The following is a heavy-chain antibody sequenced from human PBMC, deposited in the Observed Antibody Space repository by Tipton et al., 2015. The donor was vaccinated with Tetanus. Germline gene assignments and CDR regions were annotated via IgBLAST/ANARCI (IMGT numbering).Heavy chain of an antibody. J-gene: IGHJ6*02. CDR3: ARGIAVAGDYYYYGMDV. D-gene: IGHD6-19*01. CDR2: ISSSGSTI. Sequence: SLRLSCAASGFTFSDYYMSWIRQAPGKGLEWVSYISSSGSTIYYADSVKGRFTISRDNAKNSLYLQMNSLRAEDTAVYYCARGIAVAGDYYYYGMDVWGQGTTVTVSS. V-gene: IGHV3-11*01. CDR1: GFTFSDYY.